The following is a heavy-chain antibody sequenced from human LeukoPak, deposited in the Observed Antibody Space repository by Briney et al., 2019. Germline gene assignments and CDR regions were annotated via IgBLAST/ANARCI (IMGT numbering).Heavy chain of an antibody. D-gene: IGHD2-15*01. CDR2: INHSGST. CDR3: ARYCVAGEAADAFDI. Sequence: PSETLSLTCAVYGGSFSGYYWSWIRQPPGKGLEWIGEINHSGSTNYNPSLKSRVTISVDTSKNQFSLKLSSVTAADTAVYYCARYCVAGEAADAFDIWGQGTMVTVSS. J-gene: IGHJ3*02. V-gene: IGHV4-34*01. CDR1: GGSFSGYY.